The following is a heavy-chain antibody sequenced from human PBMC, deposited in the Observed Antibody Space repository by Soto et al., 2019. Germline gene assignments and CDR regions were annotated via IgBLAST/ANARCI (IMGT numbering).Heavy chain of an antibody. CDR2: IYDSGST. CDR3: ARDPGRSGCYLRGYYYYGMDV. D-gene: IGHD3-3*01. Sequence: KASETLSLTCTVSGGSISSYYWSWIRQPPGKGLEWFGYIYDSGSTYYNPSLKSRVTISVDTSKNQFSLKLSSVTAADTAVYYCARDPGRSGCYLRGYYYYGMDVGGQGTTVTVSS. V-gene: IGHV4-59*12. J-gene: IGHJ6*02. CDR1: GGSISSYY.